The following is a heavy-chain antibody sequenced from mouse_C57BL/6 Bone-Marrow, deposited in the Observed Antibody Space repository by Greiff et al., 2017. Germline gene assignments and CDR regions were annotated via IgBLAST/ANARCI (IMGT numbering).Heavy chain of an antibody. CDR1: GYSFTGYY. D-gene: IGHD2-4*01. CDR2: IYPYNGVS. J-gene: IGHJ2*01. Sequence: VHVKQSGPELVKPGASVKISCKASGYSFTGYYMHWVKQSHGNILDWIGYIYPYNGVSSYNQKFKGKATLTVDKSSSTAYMELRSLTSEDSAVYYGARVAYDYDQYYFDYWGQGTTLTVSS. CDR3: ARVAYDYDQYYFDY. V-gene: IGHV1-31*01.